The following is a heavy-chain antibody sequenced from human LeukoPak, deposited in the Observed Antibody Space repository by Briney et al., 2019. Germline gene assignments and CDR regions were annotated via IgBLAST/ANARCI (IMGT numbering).Heavy chain of an antibody. J-gene: IGHJ4*02. D-gene: IGHD6-19*01. Sequence: GGSLRLSCAASGFTFSGRWMSWLRQAPGKGLEWVSAVSGRGDSTYYADSVKGRFTISRDNSKNTLYLQMNSLRAEDTAVYYCAKGGVAGTGYFDYWGQGTLVTVSS. V-gene: IGHV3-23*01. CDR3: AKGGVAGTGYFDY. CDR2: VSGRGDST. CDR1: GFTFSGRW.